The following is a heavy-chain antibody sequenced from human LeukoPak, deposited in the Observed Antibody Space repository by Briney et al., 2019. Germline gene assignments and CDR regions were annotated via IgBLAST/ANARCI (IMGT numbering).Heavy chain of an antibody. Sequence: PSETLSLTCTVSGGSISSSSYYWGWIRQPPGKGLEWIGSIYYSGSTNYNPSLKSRVTISVDTSKSQFSLKLSSVTAADTAVYYCARRGNSSSRRYYYYYMDVWGKGTTVTVSS. J-gene: IGHJ6*03. V-gene: IGHV4-39*07. D-gene: IGHD6-13*01. CDR3: ARRGNSSSRRYYYYYMDV. CDR2: IYYSGST. CDR1: GGSISSSSYY.